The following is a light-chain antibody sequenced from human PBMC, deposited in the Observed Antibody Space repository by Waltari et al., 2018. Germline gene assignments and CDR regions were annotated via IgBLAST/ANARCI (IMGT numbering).Light chain of an antibody. Sequence: DIVMPQSPDSLAVYLGERAPIYRTSSQIGLHSSKNKNDLAWYQQKTGQPPELLIYWASTRESGVPDRFSGSGSGTDFTLTISSLQAEDVAVYYCQQYHSAPFTFGGGTKVEIK. CDR1: QIGLHSSKNKND. J-gene: IGKJ4*01. CDR2: WAS. CDR3: QQYHSAPFT. V-gene: IGKV4-1*01.